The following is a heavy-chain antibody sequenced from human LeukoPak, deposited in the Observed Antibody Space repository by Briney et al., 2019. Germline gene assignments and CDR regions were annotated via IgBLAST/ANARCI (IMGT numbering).Heavy chain of an antibody. J-gene: IGHJ4*02. CDR1: GFTFSNYG. Sequence: GGSLRLSCAASGFTFSNYGMHWVRQAPGKGLEWVTFIHYDGSNKYYTDPVKGRFAISRDISKNTLYLQMNSLRAEDTAVYFCAKASYSGYDPIDSWGQGTLVTVSS. D-gene: IGHD5-12*01. CDR2: IHYDGSNK. V-gene: IGHV3-30*02. CDR3: AKASYSGYDPIDS.